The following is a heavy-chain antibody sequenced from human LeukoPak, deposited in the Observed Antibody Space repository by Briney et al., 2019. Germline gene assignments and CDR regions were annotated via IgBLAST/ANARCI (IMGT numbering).Heavy chain of an antibody. V-gene: IGHV4-4*07. Sequence: SETLSLTCTVSGGSISSYYWSWIRQPAGKGLEWIGHVYTSGSPNYNPSLESRVTMSVDTSKNQFSLNLSYVTAADTAVYYCARGGYGASSGFDYWGQGTLDGVS. J-gene: IGHJ4*02. CDR3: ARGGYGASSGFDY. CDR1: GGSISSYY. D-gene: IGHD4-23*01. CDR2: VYTSGSP.